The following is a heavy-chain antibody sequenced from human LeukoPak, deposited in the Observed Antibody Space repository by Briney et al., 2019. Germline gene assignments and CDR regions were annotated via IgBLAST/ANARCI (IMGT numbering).Heavy chain of an antibody. J-gene: IGHJ4*02. Sequence: GGYLRLSCAASGFTFSRLAMTWVRQAPGKGLEWVSTISASGPYYADAVRGRFTISRDNSRNTLSLQMDSLRAEDTAVYYCAKDHESDGYPCLDHWGLGTLVTVSS. CDR3: AKDHESDGYPCLDH. V-gene: IGHV3-23*01. CDR2: ISASGP. D-gene: IGHD3-22*01. CDR1: GFTFSRLA.